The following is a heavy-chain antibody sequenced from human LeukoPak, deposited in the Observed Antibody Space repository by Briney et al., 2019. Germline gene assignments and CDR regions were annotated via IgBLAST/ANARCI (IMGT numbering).Heavy chain of an antibody. J-gene: IGHJ3*02. CDR1: GGTFSSYA. CDR3: ARDRTEDYGGNDAFDI. CDR2: IIPIFGTA. Sequence: SVKVSCKASGGTFSSYAISWVRQAPGQGLEWMGGIIPIFGTANYAQKFQGRVTITADESTSTAYMELSSLRSEDTAVYYCARDRTEDYGGNDAFDIWGQGTMVTVSS. V-gene: IGHV1-69*13. D-gene: IGHD4-23*01.